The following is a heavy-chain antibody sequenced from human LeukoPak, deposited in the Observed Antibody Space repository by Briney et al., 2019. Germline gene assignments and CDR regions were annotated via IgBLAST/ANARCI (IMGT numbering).Heavy chain of an antibody. CDR3: ARGDYYETYYFDY. CDR1: GGSISSGGYY. J-gene: IGHJ4*02. CDR2: IYHSGST. Sequence: SQTLSLTCTVSGGSISSGGYYWRWLRQPPGKGLEWIGYIYHSGSTYYNPSLKSRVTISVDRSKNQFSLKLSSVTAADTAVYYCARGDYYETYYFDYWGQGTLVTVSS. D-gene: IGHD3-22*01. V-gene: IGHV4-30-2*01.